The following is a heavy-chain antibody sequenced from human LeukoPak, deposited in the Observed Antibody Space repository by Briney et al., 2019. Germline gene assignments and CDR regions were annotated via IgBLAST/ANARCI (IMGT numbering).Heavy chain of an antibody. Sequence: SETLSLTCTVSGGSISSYYWSWIRQPPGKGLEWIGYIYYSGSTNYNPSLKSRVTISVDTSKNQFSLKLSSVTAADTAVYYCARVMYSSGWYVGYWGQGTLVTVSS. V-gene: IGHV4-59*01. CDR3: ARVMYSSGWYVGY. D-gene: IGHD6-19*01. CDR1: GGSISSYY. J-gene: IGHJ4*02. CDR2: IYYSGST.